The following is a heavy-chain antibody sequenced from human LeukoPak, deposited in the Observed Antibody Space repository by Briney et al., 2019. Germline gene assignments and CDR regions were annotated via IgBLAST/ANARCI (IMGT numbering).Heavy chain of an antibody. CDR1: GYTFTSYG. J-gene: IGHJ4*02. Sequence: ASVKVSCKASGYTFTSYGISWVRQAPGQGLEWMGWISAYNGNTNYAQKLQGRVTMTTDTSTSTAYMELRSLRSDDTAVYYCAGVTYYDFWSGNEDFDYWGQGPLVTVSS. D-gene: IGHD3-3*01. V-gene: IGHV1-18*01. CDR3: AGVTYYDFWSGNEDFDY. CDR2: ISAYNGNT.